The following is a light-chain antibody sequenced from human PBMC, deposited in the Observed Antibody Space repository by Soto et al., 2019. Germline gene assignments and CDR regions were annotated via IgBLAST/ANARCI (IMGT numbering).Light chain of an antibody. CDR3: CSYAGSYTSV. Sequence: QSALTQPRSVSGSPGQSVTISCTGTSSDVGTYNYVSWYQQHAGKAPKLMIYDVSQRPSGVPDRFSGSKSGNTASLTISGLQVEYEADYYGCSYAGSYTSVFGGGTKVTVL. J-gene: IGLJ2*01. CDR1: SSDVGTYNY. CDR2: DVS. V-gene: IGLV2-11*01.